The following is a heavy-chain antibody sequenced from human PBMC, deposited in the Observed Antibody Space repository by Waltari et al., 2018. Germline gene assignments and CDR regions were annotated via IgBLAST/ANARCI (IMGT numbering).Heavy chain of an antibody. V-gene: IGHV4-38-2*01. CDR2: IYHSGST. CDR1: GYSISSGYY. Sequence: QVQLQESGPGLVKPSATLSLTCAVSGYSISSGYYWGWLRQPPGKGLEWIGSIYHSGSTYYNPSLKSRVTISVDTSKNQFSLKLSSVTAADTAVYYCARLVGSGGAFDNWGQGTMVTVSS. D-gene: IGHD2-15*01. J-gene: IGHJ3*02. CDR3: ARLVGSGGAFDN.